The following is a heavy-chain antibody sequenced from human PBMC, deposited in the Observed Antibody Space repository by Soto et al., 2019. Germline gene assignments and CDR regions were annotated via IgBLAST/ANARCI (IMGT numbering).Heavy chain of an antibody. CDR2: IYYTGST. V-gene: IGHV4-59*11. J-gene: IGHJ4*02. CDR1: GGSINNHY. CDR3: TRASWYSEY. Sequence: QVQLQESGPGLVKPSETLSLTCTVSGGSINNHYWSWIRQPPGKGLEWIGYIYYTGSTNYNPFLKSRVTMSVDTSKNRLSLNRTSLTTEDTAMYCCTRASWYSEYWGQGTLVTVSS. D-gene: IGHD5-12*01.